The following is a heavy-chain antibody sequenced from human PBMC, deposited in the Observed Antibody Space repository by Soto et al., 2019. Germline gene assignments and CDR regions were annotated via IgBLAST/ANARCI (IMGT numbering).Heavy chain of an antibody. CDR1: GFTFSVYS. Sequence: EVQLVEAGGDLVPRGGSLRLSCVASGFTFSVYSMNWVRQAPGKGLEWFSYITSDTKTIKYADSVKGRFIISRDNAKKSVYLQMISVSDEDTAVYYCALSVEGQLDFWGQGTVVTVSS. D-gene: IGHD6-19*01. J-gene: IGHJ4*02. V-gene: IGHV3-48*02. CDR2: ITSDTKTI. CDR3: ALSVEGQLDF.